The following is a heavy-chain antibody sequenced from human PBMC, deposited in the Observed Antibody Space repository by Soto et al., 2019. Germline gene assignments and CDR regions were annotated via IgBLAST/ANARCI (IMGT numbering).Heavy chain of an antibody. J-gene: IGHJ6*03. V-gene: IGHV1-18*01. CDR2: ISAYNGNT. CDR3: ARAVIPFRANYYYYYYMDV. Sequence: ASVKVSCKASGYTFTSYGISWVRQAPGQGLEWMGWISAYNGNTNYAQKLQGRVTMTTDTSTSTAYMELRSLRSDDTAVYYCARAVIPFRANYYYYYYMDVWGKGTTVTVSS. CDR1: GYTFTSYG. D-gene: IGHD3-16*02.